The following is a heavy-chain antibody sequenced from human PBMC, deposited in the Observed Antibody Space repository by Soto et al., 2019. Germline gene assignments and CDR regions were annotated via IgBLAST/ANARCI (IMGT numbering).Heavy chain of an antibody. J-gene: IGHJ4*02. CDR1: GFTFSDYY. D-gene: IGHD3-22*01. Sequence: GGSLRLSCAASGFTFSDYYMSWIRQAPGKGLEWVSYISSSGSTIYYADSVKGRFTISRDNAKNSLYLQMNSLRAEDTAVYYCARAYYYYDPNWIDYWGQGTLVTVSS. V-gene: IGHV3-11*01. CDR2: ISSSGSTI. CDR3: ARAYYYYDPNWIDY.